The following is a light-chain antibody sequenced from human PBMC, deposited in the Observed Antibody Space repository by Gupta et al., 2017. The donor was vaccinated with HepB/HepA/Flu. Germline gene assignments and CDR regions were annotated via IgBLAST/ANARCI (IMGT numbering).Light chain of an antibody. CDR1: SIGSKR. J-gene: IGLJ2*01. Sequence: SYELTQSPSVSVAPGQTAKITCGGDSIGSKRVHWYQQKAGQAPVLVMYYDSDRPSGIPERFSGSNPGNTATLTISRVEAGDEADYYCRVWHNGGDVFFGGGTKLTVL. CDR2: YDS. V-gene: IGLV3-21*04. CDR3: RVWHNGGDVF.